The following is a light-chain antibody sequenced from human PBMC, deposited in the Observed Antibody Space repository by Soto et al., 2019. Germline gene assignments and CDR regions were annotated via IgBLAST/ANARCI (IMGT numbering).Light chain of an antibody. CDR3: QQYYSYPPRWT. CDR2: AAS. V-gene: IGKV1-8*01. J-gene: IGKJ1*01. Sequence: AIRMTQSPSSLSASTGDRVTITCRASQGISSYLAWYQQKPGKAPKLLIYAASTLQSGVPSRFSGSGSGTAFTLTISSLQSEDFATYYCQQYYSYPPRWTFGQGTKVDI. CDR1: QGISSY.